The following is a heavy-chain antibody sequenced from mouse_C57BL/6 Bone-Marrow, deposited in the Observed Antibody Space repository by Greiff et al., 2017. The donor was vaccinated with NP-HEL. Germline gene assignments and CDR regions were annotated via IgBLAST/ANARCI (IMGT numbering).Heavy chain of an antibody. CDR3: GRGDYGSSRFGYAMDY. D-gene: IGHD1-1*01. V-gene: IGHV1-80*01. CDR1: GYAFSSYW. J-gene: IGHJ4*01. CDR2: IYPGDGDT. Sequence: QVQLQQSGAELVKPGASVKISCKASGYAFSSYWMNWVKERPGKGLEWIGQIYPGDGDTKYNGTFKGKATLTADKSSSTAYMQVSSLTSEDSAVYFCGRGDYGSSRFGYAMDYWGQGTSVTVSS.